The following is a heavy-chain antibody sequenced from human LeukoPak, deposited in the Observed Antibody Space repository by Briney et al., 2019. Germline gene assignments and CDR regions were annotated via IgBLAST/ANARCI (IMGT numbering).Heavy chain of an antibody. Sequence: AASVKVSCKASGYSFTGQYMHWVRQAPGQGLEWMGWINPNSGGTNYAQKFQGRVTMTRDTSISTAYMELSRLRSDDTAVYYCARESIVGATTLDYWGQGTLVTVSS. CDR2: INPNSGGT. CDR1: GYSFTGQY. D-gene: IGHD1-26*01. J-gene: IGHJ4*02. CDR3: ARESIVGATTLDY. V-gene: IGHV1-2*02.